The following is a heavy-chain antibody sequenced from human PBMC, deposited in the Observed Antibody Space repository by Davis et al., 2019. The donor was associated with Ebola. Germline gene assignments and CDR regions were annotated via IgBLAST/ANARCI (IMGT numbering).Heavy chain of an antibody. Sequence: GESLKISCAASGFTFSSYGMHWVRQAPGKGLEWVAVISYDGSNKYYADSVKGRFTISRDNSKNTLYLQMNSLRAEDTAVYYCARDRWSGHWDYWGQGTLVTVSS. CDR1: GFTFSSYG. J-gene: IGHJ4*02. D-gene: IGHD3-3*01. CDR2: ISYDGSNK. V-gene: IGHV3-30*03. CDR3: ARDRWSGHWDY.